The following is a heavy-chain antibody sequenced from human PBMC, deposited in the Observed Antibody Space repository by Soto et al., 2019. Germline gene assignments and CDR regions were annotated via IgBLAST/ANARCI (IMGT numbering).Heavy chain of an antibody. V-gene: IGHV1-18*01. CDR3: ARWIYSSSSGEGWFDP. CDR2: TSAYNGNT. J-gene: IGHJ5*02. CDR1: GYTFTSYG. Sequence: ASVKVSCKASGYTFTSYGISWVRQAPGQGLEWMGWTSAYNGNTNYAQKLQGRVTMTTDTSTSTAYMELRSLRSDDTAVYYCARWIYSSSSGEGWFDPWGQGTLVTVSS. D-gene: IGHD6-6*01.